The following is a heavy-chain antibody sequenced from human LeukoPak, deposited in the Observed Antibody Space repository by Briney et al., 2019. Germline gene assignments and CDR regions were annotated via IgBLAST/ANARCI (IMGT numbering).Heavy chain of an antibody. CDR1: GYTFTGYY. CDR2: INPNSGGT. V-gene: IGHV1-2*02. J-gene: IGHJ4*02. Sequence: ASVKVSCKASGYTFTGYYMHWVRQAPGQGLEWMGWINPNSGGTNYAQKFQGRVTMTRDTSISTAYMELSRLRSDDTAVYYCARREGVAAAFDYWGQGTLVTVSS. D-gene: IGHD2-15*01. CDR3: ARREGVAAAFDY.